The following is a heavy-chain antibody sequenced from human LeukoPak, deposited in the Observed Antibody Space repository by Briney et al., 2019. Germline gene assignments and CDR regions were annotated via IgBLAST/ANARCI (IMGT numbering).Heavy chain of an antibody. Sequence: GGTLRLSCAASGFTFSSYGMSWVRQAPGKGLEWVSAISGSGGSTYYADSVRGRFTISRDTSKNMVFLQMNSLRVEDTAVYYCARGIDYWGRGTLVTVSS. CDR3: ARGIDY. V-gene: IGHV3-23*01. CDR2: ISGSGGST. CDR1: GFTFSSYG. J-gene: IGHJ4*02.